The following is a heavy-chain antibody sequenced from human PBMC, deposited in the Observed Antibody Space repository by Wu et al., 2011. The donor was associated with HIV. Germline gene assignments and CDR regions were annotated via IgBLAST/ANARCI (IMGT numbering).Heavy chain of an antibody. V-gene: IGHV1-46*01. CDR3: AGDHIGGATAFDI. J-gene: IGHJ3*02. CDR2: INPSGGST. D-gene: IGHD4/OR15-4a*01. CDR1: GYTFTGYY. Sequence: QVQLVQSGAEVKKPGASVKVSCKASGYTFTGYYMHWVRQAPGQGLEWMGIINPSGGSTSYAQKFQGRVTINMDKSTSTAYMELSSLRSEDTAVYYCAGDHIGGATAFDIWGQGTMVTVSS.